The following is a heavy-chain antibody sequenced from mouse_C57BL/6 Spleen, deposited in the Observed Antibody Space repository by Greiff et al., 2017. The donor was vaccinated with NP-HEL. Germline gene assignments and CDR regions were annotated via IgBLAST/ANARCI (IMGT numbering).Heavy chain of an antibody. V-gene: IGHV5-4*03. CDR1: GFTFSSYA. CDR3: ASPIYYGNYPYAMDY. D-gene: IGHD2-1*01. J-gene: IGHJ4*01. CDR2: ISDGGSYT. Sequence: EVKLMESGGGLVKPGGSLKLSCAASGFTFSSYAMSWVRQTPEKRLEWVATISDGGSYTYYPDNVKGRFTISRDNAKNNLYLQMSHLKSEDTAMYYCASPIYYGNYPYAMDYWGQGTSVTVSA.